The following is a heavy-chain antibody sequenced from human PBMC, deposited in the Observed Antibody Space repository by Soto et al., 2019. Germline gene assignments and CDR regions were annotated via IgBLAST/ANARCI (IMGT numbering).Heavy chain of an antibody. J-gene: IGHJ6*01. CDR2: ITGSGKSA. D-gene: IGHD3-10*01. V-gene: IGHV3-23*01. Sequence: EVQLLESGGGWVQPGGSLRLSCAASGFTFSTFVMNWVRQVPGEGLEWISSITGSGKSAYYADSVKGRVTISRDNSKNTLYLQISSLGVDDTAVYHCAVHLGENYYTMDVWGQGTTVTVSS. CDR1: GFTFSTFV. CDR3: AVHLGENYYTMDV.